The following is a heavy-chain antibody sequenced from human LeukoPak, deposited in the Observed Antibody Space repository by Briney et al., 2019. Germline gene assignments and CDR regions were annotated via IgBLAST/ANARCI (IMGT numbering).Heavy chain of an antibody. V-gene: IGHV4-4*07. CDR3: ARDQGATEGRDAFDI. J-gene: IGHJ3*02. CDR1: GGSISSYH. CDR2: IYTSGST. D-gene: IGHD1-26*01. Sequence: SETLSLTCTVSGGSISSYHWSWIRQPAGKGLEWIGRIYTSGSTNYNPSLKSRVTMSVDTSKNQFSLKLSSVTAADTAVYYCARDQGATEGRDAFDIWGQGTMVTVSS.